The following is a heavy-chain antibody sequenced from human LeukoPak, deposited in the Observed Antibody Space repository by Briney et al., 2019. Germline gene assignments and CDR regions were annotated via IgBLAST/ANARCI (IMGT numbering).Heavy chain of an antibody. CDR1: GFTFSSYG. CDR2: ISGSSSAI. J-gene: IGHJ4*02. Sequence: GGSLRLSCAASGFTFSSYGMNWVRQAPGKGLEWVSYISGSSSAIYYTDSVKGRFTIYRDNAKKSVYLQMNGLRAEDTAVYYCATYSGYDRIFDYWGQGTLVTVSS. V-gene: IGHV3-48*01. CDR3: ATYSGYDRIFDY. D-gene: IGHD5-12*01.